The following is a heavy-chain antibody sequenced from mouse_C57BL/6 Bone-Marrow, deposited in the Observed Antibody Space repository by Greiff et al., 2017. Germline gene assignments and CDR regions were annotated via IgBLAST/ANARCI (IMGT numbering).Heavy chain of an antibody. CDR3: TRNWDDY. D-gene: IGHD4-1*01. Sequence: QVQLQQSGAELVRPGASVTLSCKASGYSFTDYEMHWVKQTPVHGLEWIGAIDPETGGTAYNQKFKGKAILTADKSSSTAYMELRSLTSEDSAVYYCTRNWDDYWGQGTTLTVSS. V-gene: IGHV1-15*01. J-gene: IGHJ2*01. CDR1: GYSFTDYE. CDR2: IDPETGGT.